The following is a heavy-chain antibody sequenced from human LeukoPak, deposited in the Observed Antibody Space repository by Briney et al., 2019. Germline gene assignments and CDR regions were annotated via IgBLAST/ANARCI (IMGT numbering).Heavy chain of an antibody. CDR1: GFTFSIYA. D-gene: IGHD2-15*01. Sequence: GGSLRLSCAASGFTFSIYAMSWVRQAPGKGLAWVSGLNEDGGYTYYADSVKGRFTISRDNSENTLYLQMSSLRAEDTAIYYCVIDFSFSGGSCPLFDSWGQGTLVSVSS. CDR3: VIDFSFSGGSCPLFDS. J-gene: IGHJ4*02. CDR2: LNEDGGYT. V-gene: IGHV3-23*01.